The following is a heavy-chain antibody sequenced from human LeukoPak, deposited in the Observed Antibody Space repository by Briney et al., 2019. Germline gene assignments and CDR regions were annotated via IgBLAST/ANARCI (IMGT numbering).Heavy chain of an antibody. J-gene: IGHJ6*02. CDR2: INHSGST. V-gene: IGHV4-34*01. CDR3: ARVEIVVVPAASRYYYYGMDV. Sequence: SETLSLTCAVYGGSFSGYYWSWIRQPPGKGLEWIGEINHSGSTNYNPSLKSQVTISVDTSKNQFSLKLSSVTAADTAVYYCARVEIVVVPAASRYYYYGMDVWGQGTTVTVSS. CDR1: GGSFSGYY. D-gene: IGHD2-2*01.